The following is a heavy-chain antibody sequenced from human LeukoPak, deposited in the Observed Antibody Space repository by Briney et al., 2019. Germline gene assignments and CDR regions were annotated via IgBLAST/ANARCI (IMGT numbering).Heavy chain of an antibody. Sequence: GGSLRLSCAASGFTFSNYAMSWVRQASGKGLEWVSSISGSGGNTYYADSVKGRFTISRDNSKNTLYLQMNSLRAEDTAVYYCAKDWFSSWTFDYWGQGTLVTVSS. J-gene: IGHJ4*02. D-gene: IGHD6-13*01. V-gene: IGHV3-23*01. CDR2: ISGSGGNT. CDR1: GFTFSNYA. CDR3: AKDWFSSWTFDY.